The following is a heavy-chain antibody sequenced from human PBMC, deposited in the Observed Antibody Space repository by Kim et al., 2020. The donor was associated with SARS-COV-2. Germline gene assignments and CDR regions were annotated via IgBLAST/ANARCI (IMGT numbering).Heavy chain of an antibody. V-gene: IGHV3-73*01. D-gene: IGHD4-4*01. Sequence: YAASVKGRFNISRDNSKNSAYLKMNRLKPEDTAVYYGTRPPAVTTLGMDVWGQGTTVTVSS. J-gene: IGHJ6*02. CDR3: TRPPAVTTLGMDV.